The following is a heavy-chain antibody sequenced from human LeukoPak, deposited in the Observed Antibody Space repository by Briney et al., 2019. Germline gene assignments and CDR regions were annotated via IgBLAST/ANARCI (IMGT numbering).Heavy chain of an antibody. CDR1: GGSFNGYY. D-gene: IGHD6-13*01. J-gene: IGHJ4*02. CDR2: IYYSGST. V-gene: IGHV4-59*01. Sequence: SETLSLTCAVYGGSFNGYYWSWIRQPPGKGLEWIGYIYYSGSTNYNPSLKSRVTISVDTSKNQFSLKLSSVTAADTAVYYCAREGSAGYFDYWGQGTLVTVSS. CDR3: AREGSAGYFDY.